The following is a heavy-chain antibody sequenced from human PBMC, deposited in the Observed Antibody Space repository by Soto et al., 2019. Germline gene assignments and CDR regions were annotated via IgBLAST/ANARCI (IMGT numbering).Heavy chain of an antibody. J-gene: IGHJ5*02. CDR2: LVVGSGNT. CDR1: GFTFSTTA. CDR3: AADPPLGYCTSTSCQMNWFDP. V-gene: IGHV1-58*01. D-gene: IGHD2-2*01. Sequence: ASVKVSCKASGFTFSTTAVQWVRQARGQRLEWIGWLVVGSGNTNYAQKFRERATLSRDMSTSTVYMELSSLRSEDTAVYYCAADPPLGYCTSTSCQMNWFDPWGQGTLVTVS.